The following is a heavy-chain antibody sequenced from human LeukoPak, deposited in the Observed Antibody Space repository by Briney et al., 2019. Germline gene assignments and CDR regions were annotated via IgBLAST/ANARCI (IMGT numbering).Heavy chain of an antibody. CDR3: ATSFGRPNVFDH. CDR1: GGSITTYY. Sequence: SETLSLTCTVSGGSITTYYWTWIRQTPDKRLQFIGSFYHTGSTNYNPSLEGAVTISEDTSKNQISLELRSVTAADTAVYYCATSFGRPNVFDHWGQGIMVTVPS. CDR2: FYHTGST. D-gene: IGHD1-26*01. V-gene: IGHV4-59*01. J-gene: IGHJ4*02.